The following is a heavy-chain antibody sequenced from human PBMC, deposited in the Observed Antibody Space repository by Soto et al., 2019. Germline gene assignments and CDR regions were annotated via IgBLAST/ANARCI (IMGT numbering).Heavy chain of an antibody. CDR1: CGSIISYF. D-gene: IGHD2-2*01. J-gene: IGHJ3*01. CDR3: VSSRSAIYGDALDV. CDR2: IYDDGTT. Sequence: SETLSLTCSFSCGSIISYFRNWLRQPPGKGLEWIGYIYDDGTTDYNPSLKSRVTILLDMSKNQFSLKLSSVTAADTAVYYCVSSRSAIYGDALDVWGQGTMVTVSS. V-gene: IGHV4-59*03.